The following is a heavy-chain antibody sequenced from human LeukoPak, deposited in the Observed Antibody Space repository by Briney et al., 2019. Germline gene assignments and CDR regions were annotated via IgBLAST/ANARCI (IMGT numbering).Heavy chain of an antibody. CDR1: GGSISSYY. V-gene: IGHV4-59*08. Sequence: SETLSLTCTVSGGSISSYYWSWIRQPPGKGLEGIGYIYYSGSTNYNPSLKSRVTISVDTSKNQFSLKLSSVTAADTAVYYCARSFLQLDRGGAHDAFDIWGQGTMVTVSS. CDR3: ARSFLQLDRGGAHDAFDI. CDR2: IYYSGST. D-gene: IGHD6-13*01. J-gene: IGHJ3*02.